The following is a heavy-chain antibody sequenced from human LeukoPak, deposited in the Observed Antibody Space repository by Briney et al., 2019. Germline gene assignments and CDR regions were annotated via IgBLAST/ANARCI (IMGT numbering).Heavy chain of an antibody. D-gene: IGHD3-22*01. CDR2: IKQDGSEK. CDR3: ARATGSDIMYYYDSSGYSLDY. J-gene: IGHJ4*02. CDR1: GFTFSTYW. Sequence: GGSLRLSCSASGFTFSTYWMTWVRQAPGKGLEWVANIKQDGSEKYYVDSVKGRFTISRDNAKNSLYLQMNSLGAEDTAVYYCARATGSDIMYYYDSSGYSLDYWGQGTLVTVSS. V-gene: IGHV3-7*01.